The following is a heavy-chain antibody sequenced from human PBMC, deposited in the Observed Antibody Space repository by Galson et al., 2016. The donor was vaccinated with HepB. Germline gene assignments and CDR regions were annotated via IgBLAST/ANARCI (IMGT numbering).Heavy chain of an antibody. CDR1: GFNFNTFW. J-gene: IGHJ4*02. D-gene: IGHD3-22*01. V-gene: IGHV3-74*01. CDR3: TKWRGRSGWGPAGFDY. CDR2: IDTDGRIT. Sequence: SLRLSCAASGFNFNTFWMHWVRQVPGNGLVWVSRIDTDGRITNYADSVRGRFTISRDNTKNTLFLQMNSLRAEDTALYYCTKWRGRSGWGPAGFDYGGQGTLVTVSS.